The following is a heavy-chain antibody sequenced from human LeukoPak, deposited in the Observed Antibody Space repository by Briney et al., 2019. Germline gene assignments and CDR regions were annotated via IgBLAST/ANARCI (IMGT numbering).Heavy chain of an antibody. Sequence: GGSLRLSCAASGFPFSSYSMNWVRQAPGKGLEWVSSISSSSSYIYCADSVKGRFTISRDNAKNSLYLQMNSLRAEDTAVYYCARALAAAGAMIWGQGTLVTVSS. CDR2: ISSSSSYI. D-gene: IGHD6-13*01. J-gene: IGHJ4*02. CDR1: GFPFSSYS. V-gene: IGHV3-21*01. CDR3: ARALAAAGAMI.